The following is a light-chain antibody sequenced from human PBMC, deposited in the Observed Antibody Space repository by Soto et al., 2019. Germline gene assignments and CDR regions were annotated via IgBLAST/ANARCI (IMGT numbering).Light chain of an antibody. CDR1: QSVSSSY. CDR3: QQYGSSPRT. Sequence: EIVLTQSPGTLSLSPGERATLSCRAIQSVSSSYLAWYQQKPGQAPRLLIYGASSRATGIPDRFSGSGSGTDFTLTISRLEPEDVAVYYCQQYGSSPRTFGQGTKLEIK. J-gene: IGKJ2*01. CDR2: GAS. V-gene: IGKV3-20*01.